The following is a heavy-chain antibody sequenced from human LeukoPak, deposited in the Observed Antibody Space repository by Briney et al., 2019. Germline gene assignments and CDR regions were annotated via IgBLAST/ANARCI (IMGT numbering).Heavy chain of an antibody. V-gene: IGHV4-4*09. CDR2: IYTSGST. J-gene: IGHJ4*02. CDR3: ARGDFYRYYFDY. Sequence: NPSETLSLTCTVSNGSISSSYWSWIRQPPGEGLEWIGYIYTSGSTNYNPSLKSRVTISLDTSNNQFSLKLSSVTAADTAVYYCARGDFYRYYFDYWGQGTLVTVSS. D-gene: IGHD2/OR15-2a*01. CDR1: NGSISSSY.